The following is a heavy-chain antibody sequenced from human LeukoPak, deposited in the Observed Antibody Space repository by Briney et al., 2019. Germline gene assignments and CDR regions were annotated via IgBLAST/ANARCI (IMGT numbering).Heavy chain of an antibody. Sequence: GGPLRLSCAASGFTFSNAWMSWVRQAPGKGLEWVGRMKNKADGWTTDYAAPVKGRFTISRDDSKNTLYLQMSNLKTEDTAVYYCTTDTYCTNGVCYPNYYYYGMDVWGQGTTVTVSS. CDR2: MKNKADGWTT. V-gene: IGHV3-15*01. J-gene: IGHJ6*02. CDR1: GFTFSNAW. CDR3: TTDTYCTNGVCYPNYYYYGMDV. D-gene: IGHD2-8*01.